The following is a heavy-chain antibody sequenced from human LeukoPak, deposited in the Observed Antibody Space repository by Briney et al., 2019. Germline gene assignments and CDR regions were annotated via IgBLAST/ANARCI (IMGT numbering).Heavy chain of an antibody. D-gene: IGHD3-10*01. CDR2: ISAYNGNT. Sequence: PEASVKVSCKASGYTFTSYGISWVRQAPGQGLEWMGWISAYNGNTNYAQKLQGRVTMTTDTSTSTAYMELRSLRSDDTAVYYCAREGATIVRGVISYCFDYWGQGTLVTVSS. CDR1: GYTFTSYG. V-gene: IGHV1-18*01. CDR3: AREGATIVRGVISYCFDY. J-gene: IGHJ4*02.